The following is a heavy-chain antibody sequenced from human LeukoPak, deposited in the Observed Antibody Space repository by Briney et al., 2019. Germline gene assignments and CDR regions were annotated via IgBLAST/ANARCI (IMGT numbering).Heavy chain of an antibody. Sequence: ASVKVSCKVSGYTFTDYYMHWVQQAPGKGPEWMGLVDPEDGETIYAEKFQGRVTITADTSTDTAYMELSSLRSEDTAVYYCATRHMIVVARGAFDIWGQGTMVTVSS. CDR1: GYTFTDYY. CDR3: ATRHMIVVARGAFDI. D-gene: IGHD3-22*01. V-gene: IGHV1-69-2*01. CDR2: VDPEDGET. J-gene: IGHJ3*02.